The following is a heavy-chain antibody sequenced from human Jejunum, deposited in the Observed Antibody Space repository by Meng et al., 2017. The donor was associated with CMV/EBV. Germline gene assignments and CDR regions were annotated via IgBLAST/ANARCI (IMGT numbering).Heavy chain of an antibody. CDR3: ARSNFYDIRGKNYFKYYGMDV. V-gene: IGHV1-69*16. J-gene: IGHJ6*02. CDR2: LIPKPRKS. Sequence: ITWVRQAPGQGLEWMGGLIPKPRKSSFEQKVQDRVTITTDVSRNTVYMELSSLRSEDTAVYYCARSNFYDIRGKNYFKYYGMDVWGQGTTVTVSS. D-gene: IGHD3-22*01.